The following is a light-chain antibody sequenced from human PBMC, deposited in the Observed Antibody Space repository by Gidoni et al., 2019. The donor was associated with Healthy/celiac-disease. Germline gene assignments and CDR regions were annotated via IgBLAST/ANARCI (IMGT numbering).Light chain of an antibody. V-gene: IGLV3-1*01. CDR1: NLGDKY. CDR3: QAWDSSSVV. CDR2: QDS. J-gene: IGLJ2*01. Sequence: SYELTQPPSVSVSPGQTASITCSGDNLGDKYACWYQQKPGQSPVLVIYQDSKRPSGIPERFSGSNSGNTATLTISGTQAMDEAYYYCQAWDSSSVVFGGGTKLTVL.